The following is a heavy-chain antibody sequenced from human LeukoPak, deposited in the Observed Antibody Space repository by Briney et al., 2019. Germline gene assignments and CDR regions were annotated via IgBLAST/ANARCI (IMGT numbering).Heavy chain of an antibody. D-gene: IGHD3-10*01. CDR3: ARERDRRGNPYGLKHFDY. Sequence: SETLSLTCAVYGGSFSGYYWNWIRQPAGKGLEWIGRIFRSGSTDYNPSLKSRVAMSVDTSRNQFSLTLSSVTAADTTVYYCARERDRRGNPYGLKHFDYWGRGTLVTVSS. J-gene: IGHJ4*02. CDR2: IFRSGST. CDR1: GGSFSGYY. V-gene: IGHV4-4*07.